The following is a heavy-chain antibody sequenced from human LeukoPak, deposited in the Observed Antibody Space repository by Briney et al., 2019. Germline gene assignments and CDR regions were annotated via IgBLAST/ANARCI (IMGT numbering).Heavy chain of an antibody. CDR3: ARALRYDDSSGYYAY. J-gene: IGHJ4*02. V-gene: IGHV1-2*02. CDR1: GYTFTGQY. CDR2: INPNSGAT. D-gene: IGHD3-22*01. Sequence: ASVKVSCKASGYTFTGQYMHWVRQAPGQGPEWMGWINPNSGATKYAQTLQGRVTMTRDTSISIVYMELSRLTTDDTAVYYCARALRYDDSSGYYAYWGQGTLVTVSS.